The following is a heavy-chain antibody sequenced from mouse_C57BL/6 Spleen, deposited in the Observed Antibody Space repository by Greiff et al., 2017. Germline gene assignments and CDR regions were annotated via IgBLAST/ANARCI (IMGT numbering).Heavy chain of an antibody. CDR2: INPGSGGT. CDR3: ARSTTVVATGFDV. Sequence: VQLQQSGAELVRPGTSVKVSCKASGYAFTNYLIEWVNQRPGQGLEWIGVINPGSGGTNYNEKFKGKATLTADKSSSTAYMQLSSLTSEDSAVYFCARSTTVVATGFDVWGTGTTVTVSS. CDR1: GYAFTNYL. D-gene: IGHD1-1*01. J-gene: IGHJ1*03. V-gene: IGHV1-54*01.